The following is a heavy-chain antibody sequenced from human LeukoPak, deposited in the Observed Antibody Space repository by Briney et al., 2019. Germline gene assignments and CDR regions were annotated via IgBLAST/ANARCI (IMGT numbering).Heavy chain of an antibody. V-gene: IGHV3-74*01. J-gene: IGHJ4*02. Sequence: GGSLRLSCAAAGFTFSSQWMHWVRQAPGKGLVWASRINSDGSSTVYSDSVKGRFSISRDNGKNTLYLQMNSLGAEDTGVYYCATHGAHGNLPGCWGQGTLVTVSS. CDR3: ATHGAHGNLPGC. CDR1: GFTFSSQW. D-gene: IGHD1-1*01. CDR2: INSDGSST.